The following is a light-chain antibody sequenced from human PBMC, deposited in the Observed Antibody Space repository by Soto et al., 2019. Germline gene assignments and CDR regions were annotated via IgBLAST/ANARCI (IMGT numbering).Light chain of an antibody. CDR3: QQYGSSPIT. CDR1: QSVSSY. CDR2: DAS. V-gene: IGKV3-20*01. J-gene: IGKJ5*01. Sequence: EIVLTQSPATLSLSPGERATLSCRASQSVSSYLAWYQQKPGQAPRLLIYDASGRAAGIPDRFSGSGSGTDFTLTISRLEPEDFALYYCQQYGSSPITFGQGTRLEIK.